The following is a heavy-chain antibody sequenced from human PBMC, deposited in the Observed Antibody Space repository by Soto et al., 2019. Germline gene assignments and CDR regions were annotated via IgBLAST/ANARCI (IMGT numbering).Heavy chain of an antibody. D-gene: IGHD7-27*01. CDR3: AGELGTFYFEH. J-gene: IGHJ4*02. CDR1: TGSIRSGDYY. Sequence: QVQLRESGPGLVRPSQTLSLTCAVSTGSIRSGDYYWTWIRQPPGKGLEWIGYIDHSGSAYYNPSLQSRASISLSRSTQEFSLKVSSRSAADAAVYFCAGELGTFYFEHCGQGTLVTVSS. CDR2: IDHSGSA. V-gene: IGHV4-30-4*01.